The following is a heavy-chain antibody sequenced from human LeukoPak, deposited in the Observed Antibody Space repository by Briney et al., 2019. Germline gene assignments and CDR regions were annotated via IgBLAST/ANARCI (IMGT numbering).Heavy chain of an antibody. V-gene: IGHV1-18*01. CDR1: GYTFTSYG. D-gene: IGHD3-10*01. CDR3: ARKRTYYYGSGSYRYYYYYYYMDV. J-gene: IGHJ6*03. Sequence: ASVKVSCKASGYTFTSYGISWVRQAPGQGLEWMGWISAYNGNTNYAQKLQGRVTMTTDTSTSTAYMELRSLRSDDTAVYYCARKRTYYYGSGSYRYYYYYYYMDVWGKGTTVTVSS. CDR2: ISAYNGNT.